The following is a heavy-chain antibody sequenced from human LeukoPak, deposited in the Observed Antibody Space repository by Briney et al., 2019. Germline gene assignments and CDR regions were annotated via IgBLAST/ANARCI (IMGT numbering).Heavy chain of an antibody. Sequence: GGSLRLSCAASGISVISNYMSWVRQAPGKGLEWVSIIYSGGNANYADSVQGRFIISRDDSKNTLYLQMNSLRVEDTAVYFCARRPSYYYGMDVWGQGTTVTVPS. CDR2: IYSGGNA. CDR1: GISVISNY. V-gene: IGHV3-53*01. D-gene: IGHD6-6*01. J-gene: IGHJ6*02. CDR3: ARRPSYYYGMDV.